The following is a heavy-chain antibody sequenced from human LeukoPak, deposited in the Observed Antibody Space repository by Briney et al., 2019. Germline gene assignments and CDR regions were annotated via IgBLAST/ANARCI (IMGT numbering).Heavy chain of an antibody. CDR3: VRGRPSDY. Sequence: PGGSPRLSCAASGFTFEDYAMHWVRQAPGKGLEWVSGISWNSGSIDYVDSVRGRFTISRDNAKNSLYLQMNSLRAEDTALYYCVRGRPSDYWGQGTLVTVSS. CDR2: ISWNSGSI. J-gene: IGHJ4*02. CDR1: GFTFEDYA. D-gene: IGHD3-10*01. V-gene: IGHV3-9*01.